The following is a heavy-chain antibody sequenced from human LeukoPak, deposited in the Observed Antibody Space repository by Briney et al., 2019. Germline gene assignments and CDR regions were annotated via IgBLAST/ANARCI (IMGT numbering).Heavy chain of an antibody. Sequence: GGSLRLSCAASGFTFSSYSMNWVRQAPGKGLEWVSYISSSSSTIYYADSVKGRFTISRDNSKNTLYLQMNSLRAEDTAVYYCARVVSGYYDSSGAFDYWGQGTLVTVSS. D-gene: IGHD3-22*01. J-gene: IGHJ4*02. CDR2: ISSSSSTI. V-gene: IGHV3-48*01. CDR3: ARVVSGYYDSSGAFDY. CDR1: GFTFSSYS.